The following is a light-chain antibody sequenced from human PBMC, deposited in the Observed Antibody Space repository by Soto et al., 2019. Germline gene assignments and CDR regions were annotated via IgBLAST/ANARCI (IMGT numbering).Light chain of an antibody. CDR3: QQYNTYWT. Sequence: DIQMTQSPSTLSASVGDRVTITCRASQSISTWLAWYQQKAGKAPKLLIYKASILESGVPSRFSGSGSGTEFTLTISSLQPDDFATYYFQQYNTYWTFGQGTKVEIK. J-gene: IGKJ1*01. V-gene: IGKV1-5*03. CDR2: KAS. CDR1: QSISTW.